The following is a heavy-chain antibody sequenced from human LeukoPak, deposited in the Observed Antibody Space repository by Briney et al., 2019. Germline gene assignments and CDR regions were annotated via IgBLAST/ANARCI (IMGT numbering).Heavy chain of an antibody. Sequence: GGSLRLSCAASGFTFSSYAMSWVRQAPGEGLEWVSAISGSGGSTYYADSVKGRFTISRDNSKNTLYLQMNSLRAEDTAVYYCANFVGATPDAFDIWGQGTMVTVSS. D-gene: IGHD1-26*01. CDR2: ISGSGGST. CDR3: ANFVGATPDAFDI. J-gene: IGHJ3*02. V-gene: IGHV3-23*01. CDR1: GFTFSSYA.